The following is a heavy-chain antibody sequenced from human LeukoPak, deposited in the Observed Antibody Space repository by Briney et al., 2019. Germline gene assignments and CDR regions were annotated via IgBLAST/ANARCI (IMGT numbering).Heavy chain of an antibody. CDR2: IYTSGST. CDR3: ATHGGYYGVNWFDP. V-gene: IGHV4-4*07. Sequence: SETLSLTCTVSGGSISSYYWSWIRQPAGKGLEWIGRIYTSGSTNYNPSLKSRVTISVDKSKNQFSLKLSSVTAADTAVYYCATHGGYYGVNWFDPWGQATLVTVSP. CDR1: GGSISSYY. D-gene: IGHD4-17*01. J-gene: IGHJ5*02.